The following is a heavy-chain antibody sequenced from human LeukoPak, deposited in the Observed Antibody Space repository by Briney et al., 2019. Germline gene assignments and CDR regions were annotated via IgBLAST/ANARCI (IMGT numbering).Heavy chain of an antibody. CDR1: GFTFSSYA. CDR2: LYSDGTT. V-gene: IGHV3-66*01. CDR3: TREGINVWSENGPAWENY. J-gene: IGHJ4*02. D-gene: IGHD3-3*01. Sequence: GGSLRLSCAASGFTFSSYAMSWVRQAPGKGLEWVSVLYSDGTTSYADSVKGRFTISRDNSKNTVYLQMSYLRVEDTALYYCTREGINVWSENGPAWENYWGQGTLVTVSS.